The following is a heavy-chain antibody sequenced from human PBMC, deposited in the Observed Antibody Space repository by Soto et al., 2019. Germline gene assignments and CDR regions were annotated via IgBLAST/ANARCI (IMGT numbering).Heavy chain of an antibody. Sequence: QVQLVQSGAEVKKPGSSVKVSCKASGGTFSSYIISWVRQAPGQGLEWMGGIIPIFGTANYAQNFQGRVTITADKSTSTGYMELSSLRSEDTAVYYCARNFRNGEPPCDSCGQGTLVTVSS. CDR3: ARNFRNGEPPCDS. J-gene: IGHJ4*02. CDR2: IIPIFGTA. V-gene: IGHV1-69*06. D-gene: IGHD3-3*01. CDR1: GGTFSSYI.